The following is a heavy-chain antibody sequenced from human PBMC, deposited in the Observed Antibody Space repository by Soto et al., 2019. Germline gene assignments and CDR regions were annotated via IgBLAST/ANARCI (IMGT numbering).Heavy chain of an antibody. V-gene: IGHV2-5*02. CDR2: IFWDDDK. D-gene: IGHD6-13*01. J-gene: IGHJ4*02. Sequence: QITLKESGPTLVNPTQTLTLTCTFSGFSLSTSGVGVGWIRQPPGKALEWLALIFWDDDKRYSTSLKRRLTITKDTSKNQVVLTMTDMDPVDTATYYCAHRQSRSWYFGYWGQGTLVTVSS. CDR3: AHRQSRSWYFGY. CDR1: GFSLSTSGVG.